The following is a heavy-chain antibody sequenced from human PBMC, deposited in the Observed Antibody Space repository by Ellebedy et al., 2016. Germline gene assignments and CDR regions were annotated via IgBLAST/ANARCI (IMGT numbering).Heavy chain of an antibody. Sequence: GESLKISCEASGFNFTNYYMNWVRQSPGKGLEWISSISTTSDLIYYADSLKGRFTISRDNAKKSLYLQMNSLSAEDTALYYCTRGDIRDGMDVWGQGTSVTVSS. CDR1: GFNFTNYY. D-gene: IGHD3-10*01. V-gene: IGHV3-21*01. CDR2: ISTTSDLI. J-gene: IGHJ6*01. CDR3: TRGDIRDGMDV.